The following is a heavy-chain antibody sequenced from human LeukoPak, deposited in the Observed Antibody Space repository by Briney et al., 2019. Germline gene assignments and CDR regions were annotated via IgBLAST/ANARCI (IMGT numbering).Heavy chain of an antibody. J-gene: IGHJ4*02. D-gene: IGHD3-22*01. CDR2: INPNSGDT. CDR3: ARAYYECFDY. CDR1: GYTFTDYY. V-gene: IGHV1-2*02. Sequence: ASVKVSCTASGYTFTDYYMHWVRQAPGQGLEWMGWINPNSGDTNYAQKFQGRVTMTRDTSITTAYMELSGLRSDDTAVYYCARAYYECFDYWGQGTLVTVSS.